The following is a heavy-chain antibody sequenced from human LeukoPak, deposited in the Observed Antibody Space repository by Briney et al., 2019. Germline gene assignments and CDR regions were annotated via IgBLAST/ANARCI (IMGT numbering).Heavy chain of an antibody. D-gene: IGHD1-1*01. CDR3: ARGTGTTAYFDY. CDR1: GYTFSAYY. Sequence: GGSLRVSCAASGYTFSAYYMSWVRQVPGQGLEWVSYISGSSGYTKYADTVKGRFTISRDNAKNSLYLQVNSLRAEDTAVYYCARGTGTTAYFDYWGQGTPVSVSS. J-gene: IGHJ4*02. CDR2: ISGSSGYT. V-gene: IGHV3-11*06.